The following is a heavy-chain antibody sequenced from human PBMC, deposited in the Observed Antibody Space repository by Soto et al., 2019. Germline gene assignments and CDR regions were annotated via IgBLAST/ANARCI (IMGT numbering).Heavy chain of an antibody. Sequence: SVKVSCKASGGTFSSYTISWVRQAPGQGLEWMGRIIPILGIANYAQKFQGRVTITADKSTSTAYMELSSLRSDDTAVYYCARSPNYQYYYYYMDVWGKGTTVTVSS. CDR3: ARSPNYQYYYYYMDV. CDR2: IIPILGIA. CDR1: GGTFSSYT. D-gene: IGHD1-7*01. J-gene: IGHJ6*03. V-gene: IGHV1-69*02.